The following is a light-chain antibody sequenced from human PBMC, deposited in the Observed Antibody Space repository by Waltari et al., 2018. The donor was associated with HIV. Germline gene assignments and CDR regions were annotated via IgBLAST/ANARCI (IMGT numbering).Light chain of an antibody. Sequence: EILLPQSPAPLSLSPGERATLSCRASQTLPRYLAWYQHTPGQSPRLLLYDTSSRAAGIPARCSGSGSGKDFTRTTSGLEPEDAAIYYGHQSSKWPTFGGGTKVEI. CDR3: HQSSKWPT. CDR1: QTLPRY. CDR2: DTS. J-gene: IGKJ4*01. V-gene: IGKV3-11*01.